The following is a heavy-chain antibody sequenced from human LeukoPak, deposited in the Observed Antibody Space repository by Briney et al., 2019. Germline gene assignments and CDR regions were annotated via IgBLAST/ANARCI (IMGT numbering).Heavy chain of an antibody. D-gene: IGHD3-16*02. V-gene: IGHV3-66*01. CDR1: GFTVSSNY. CDR3: ARDLVSGLYDDY. CDR2: IYSGGST. J-gene: IGHJ4*02. Sequence: GGSLRLSCAASGFTVSSNYMSWVRQAPGKGLEWASVIYSGGSTYYADSVKGRFTISRDNSKNTLYLQMNSLRAEDTAVYYCARDLVSGLYDDYWGQGTLVTVSS.